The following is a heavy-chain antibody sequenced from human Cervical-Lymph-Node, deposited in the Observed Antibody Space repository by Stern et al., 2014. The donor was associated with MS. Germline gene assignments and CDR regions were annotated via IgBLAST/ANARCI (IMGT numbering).Heavy chain of an antibody. V-gene: IGHV1-69*01. J-gene: IGHJ4*02. CDR1: GGTFSSYA. Sequence: VQLLESGAEVKKPGSSVTVSCKASGGTFSSYAVNWVRQAPGQGLEWMGGIIPTSGSAKYAQKFQGRVTVTAAESMSTVYMELSSLRSEDTAVYYCASNLLGYCSGGTCYSDRWGQGTLVTVSA. CDR3: ASNLLGYCSGGTCYSDR. D-gene: IGHD2-15*01. CDR2: IIPTSGSA.